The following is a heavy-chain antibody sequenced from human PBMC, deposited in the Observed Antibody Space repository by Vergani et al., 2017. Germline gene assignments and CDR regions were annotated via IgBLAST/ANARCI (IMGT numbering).Heavy chain of an antibody. J-gene: IGHJ3*02. V-gene: IGHV1-18*01. CDR3: ARKYYDYVWGSYGNDAFDI. Sequence: VSCKASGYTFTSYGISWVRQAPGQGLEWMGWISAYNGNTNYAQKLQGRVTMTTDTSTSTAYMELRSLRSDDTAVYYCARKYYDYVWGSYGNDAFDIWGQGTMVTVSS. CDR1: GYTFTSYG. D-gene: IGHD3-16*01. CDR2: ISAYNGNT.